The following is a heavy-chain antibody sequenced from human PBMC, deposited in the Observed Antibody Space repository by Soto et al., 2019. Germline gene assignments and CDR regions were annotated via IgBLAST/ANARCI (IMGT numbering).Heavy chain of an antibody. J-gene: IGHJ4*02. CDR3: ARPLGNSESCGYYCEY. Sequence: GGSLRLSCTASGFRFSSYWMSWVRQAPGKGLEWVANINQHRGEQNYVDSVKGRFTISRDNAKNSVYLQMNSLRAGNTAVYYCARPLGNSESCGYYCEYWGPGTLVAVSS. CDR1: GFRFSSYW. V-gene: IGHV3-7*01. CDR2: INQHRGEQ. D-gene: IGHD5-18*01.